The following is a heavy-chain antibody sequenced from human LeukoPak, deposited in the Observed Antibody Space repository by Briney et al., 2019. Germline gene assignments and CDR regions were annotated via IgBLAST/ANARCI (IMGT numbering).Heavy chain of an antibody. V-gene: IGHV4-59*01. Sequence: SETLSLTCTVSGGSISTYYWSWIRQPPGKGLEWIGHIYYSGSTNYNPSLKSRVTMSVDTSKNQLSLKLSSVTAADTAVYYCARGGGGYAFDYWGQGTLVTVSS. CDR3: ARGGGGYAFDY. CDR2: IYYSGST. J-gene: IGHJ4*02. CDR1: GGSISTYY. D-gene: IGHD5-12*01.